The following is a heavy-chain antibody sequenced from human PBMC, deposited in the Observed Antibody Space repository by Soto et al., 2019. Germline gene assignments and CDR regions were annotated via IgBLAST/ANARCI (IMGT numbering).Heavy chain of an antibody. V-gene: IGHV1-46*01. Sequence: ASVKVSCKASGYTFTSYYMHWVRQAPGQGLEWMGIINPSGGSTSYAQKFQGRVTMTRDTSTSTVYMELSSLRSEDTAVYYCARDQHYYDSSGYYGAGMDVWGQGTTVTAP. CDR2: INPSGGST. D-gene: IGHD3-22*01. J-gene: IGHJ6*02. CDR1: GYTFTSYY. CDR3: ARDQHYYDSSGYYGAGMDV.